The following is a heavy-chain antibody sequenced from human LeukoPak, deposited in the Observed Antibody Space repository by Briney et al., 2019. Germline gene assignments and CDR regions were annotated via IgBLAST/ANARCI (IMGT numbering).Heavy chain of an antibody. J-gene: IGHJ4*02. CDR2: IYGGGST. D-gene: IGHD2-15*01. V-gene: IGHV3-53*01. CDR1: GFTVSSNY. Sequence: TGGSLRLSCAASGFTVSSNYMSWVRQAPGKGPEWVSVIYGGGSTYYADSVKGRFTISRDNSKNTLYLQMNSLRAEDTAVYYCALLTGYCTGDSCYNWGQGTLVTVSS. CDR3: ALLTGYCTGDSCYN.